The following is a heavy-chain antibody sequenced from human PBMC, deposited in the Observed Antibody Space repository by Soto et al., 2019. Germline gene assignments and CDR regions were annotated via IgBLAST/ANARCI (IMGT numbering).Heavy chain of an antibody. CDR1: GCTFSSYA. D-gene: IGHD2-2*03. CDR3: ANRGYCSSTSCPTGEY. CDR2: IIPIFGTA. V-gene: IGHV1-69*13. J-gene: IGHJ4*02. Sequence: SVKVSCKASGCTFSSYAISWVRQAPGQGREWMGGIIPIFGTANYAQKFQGRVTITADESTSTAYMELSSLRSEDTAVYYCANRGYCSSTSCPTGEYWGQGVLVTVSS.